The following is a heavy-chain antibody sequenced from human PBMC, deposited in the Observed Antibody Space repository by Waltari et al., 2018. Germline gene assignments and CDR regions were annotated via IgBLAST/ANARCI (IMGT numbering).Heavy chain of an antibody. CDR2: IYYSGST. D-gene: IGHD3-10*01. J-gene: IGHJ4*02. V-gene: IGHV4-39*07. Sequence: QLQLQESGPGLVKPSETLSLTCTVSGGSISSSSYYWGWIRQTPGKGLEWIGSIYYSGSTYYNPSLKSRVTISVDTSKNQFSLKLSSVTAADTAVYYCARPHYGSGSPNPYDYWGQGTLVTVSS. CDR3: ARPHYGSGSPNPYDY. CDR1: GGSISSSSYY.